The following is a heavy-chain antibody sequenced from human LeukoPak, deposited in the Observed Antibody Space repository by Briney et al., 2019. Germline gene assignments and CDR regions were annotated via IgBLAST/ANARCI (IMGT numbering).Heavy chain of an antibody. V-gene: IGHV3-23*01. CDR2: ISGSGGST. CDR3: TRAHRSGMDV. D-gene: IGHD1-14*01. CDR1: GFTFSSYA. J-gene: IGHJ6*02. Sequence: GGSLRLSCAASGFTFSSYAMSWVRQAPGKGLEWVSAISGSGGSTYYADSVKGRLTISRDNAKNTLYLQMNSLRVEDTAVYYCTRAHRSGMDVWGQGTTVTVSS.